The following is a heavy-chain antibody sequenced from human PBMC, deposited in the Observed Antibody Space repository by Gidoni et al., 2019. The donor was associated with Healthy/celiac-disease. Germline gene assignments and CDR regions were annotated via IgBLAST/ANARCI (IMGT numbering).Heavy chain of an antibody. V-gene: IGHV1-24*01. CDR2: FDPEYGET. CDR1: GYTLTELS. CDR3: ATIMVPYYDSSGPYWDY. J-gene: IGHJ4*02. D-gene: IGHD3-22*01. Sequence: QVQRVQSGAEVKKRGASVKVACQVSGYTLTELSMHWVRQAPGKGLAWMGGFDPEYGETIYAQKFQGRVTRTEDTSTDTAYMELSSLRSEDTAVYYCATIMVPYYDSSGPYWDYWGQGTLVTVSS.